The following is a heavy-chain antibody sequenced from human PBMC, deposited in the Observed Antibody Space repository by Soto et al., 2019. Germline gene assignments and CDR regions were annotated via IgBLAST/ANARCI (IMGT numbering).Heavy chain of an antibody. CDR3: AREGSGYYSDWFDP. D-gene: IGHD3-22*01. CDR2: IYYSGST. CDR1: GGSISSYY. Sequence: KTSETLSLTCTVSGGSISSYYWSWIRQPPGKGLEWIGYIYYSGSTNYNPSLKSRVTISVDTSKNQFSLKLSSVTAADTAVYYCAREGSGYYSDWFDPWGQGTLVTVSS. V-gene: IGHV4-59*01. J-gene: IGHJ5*02.